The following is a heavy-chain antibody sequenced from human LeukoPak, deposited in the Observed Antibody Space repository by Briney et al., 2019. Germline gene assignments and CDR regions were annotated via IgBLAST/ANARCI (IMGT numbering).Heavy chain of an antibody. J-gene: IGHJ6*03. CDR1: GFTFSSYA. CDR3: ARGAECSSTSCQWFGGVYYYYYMDV. Sequence: GGSLRLSCAASGFTFSSYAMSWVRQAPGKGLEWVSSISSSSSYIYYADSVKGRFTISRDNAKNSLYLQMNSLRAEDTAVYYCARGAECSSTSCQWFGGVYYYYYMDVWGKGTTVTISS. CDR2: ISSSSSYI. D-gene: IGHD2-2*01. V-gene: IGHV3-21*01.